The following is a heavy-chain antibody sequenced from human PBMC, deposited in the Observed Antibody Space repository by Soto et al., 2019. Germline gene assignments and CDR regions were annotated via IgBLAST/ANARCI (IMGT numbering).Heavy chain of an antibody. CDR1: GGSINSGDYY. J-gene: IGHJ5*02. D-gene: IGHD6-19*01. CDR3: AREVSPNSRGWYTVLVRWFDP. CDR2: ISYSGST. V-gene: IGHV4-31*03. Sequence: QVQLQESGPGLVKPSQTLSLTCTVSGGSINSGDYYWSWVRQLPGEGLEWIGFISYSGSTYYNPSLEGRVTISLDTSKNQFSLELNSVTAADSAVYYCAREVSPNSRGWYTVLVRWFDPWGQGTLVTVSS.